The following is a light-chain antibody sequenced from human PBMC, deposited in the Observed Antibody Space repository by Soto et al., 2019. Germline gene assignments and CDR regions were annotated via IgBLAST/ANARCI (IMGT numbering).Light chain of an antibody. CDR2: EGS. V-gene: IGLV2-23*01. J-gene: IGLJ1*01. CDR3: CSYAGSSTPYV. CDR1: SSDVGSYNL. Sequence: QSALTQPASVSGSPGQSITISCTGTSSDVGSYNLVSWYQQHPGKAPKLMIYEGSKRPSGGSNRFAGSKSGNTASLTISGLQAEDEAEYYCCSYAGSSTPYVVGTGTKVTVL.